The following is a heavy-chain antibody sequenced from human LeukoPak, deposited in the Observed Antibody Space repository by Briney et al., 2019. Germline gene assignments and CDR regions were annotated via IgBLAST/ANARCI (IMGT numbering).Heavy chain of an antibody. J-gene: IGHJ4*02. CDR1: GFTFSTFA. D-gene: IGHD2-8*02. Sequence: QSGGSLRLSCAASGFTFSTFAMIWVRQPPGKGVEWVSSIFPSGGEIHYADSVRGRFTISRDNSKSTLSLQMNSLRAEDTAIYYCATYRQVLLPFESWGQGTLVTVSS. CDR2: IFPSGGEI. CDR3: ATYRQVLLPFES. V-gene: IGHV3-23*01.